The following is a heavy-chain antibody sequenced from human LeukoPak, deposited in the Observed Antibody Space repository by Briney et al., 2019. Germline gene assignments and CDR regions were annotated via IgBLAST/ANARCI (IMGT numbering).Heavy chain of an antibody. J-gene: IGHJ4*02. V-gene: IGHV1-69*04. CDR1: GGTFSSYA. Sequence: GASVKVSCTASGGTFSSYAISWVRQAPGQGLEWMGRIIPIFGIANYAQKFQGRVTITADKSTSTAYMELSSLRSEDTAVYYCARELRYRARGFDYWGQGTLVTVSS. D-gene: IGHD1-14*01. CDR3: ARELRYRARGFDY. CDR2: IIPIFGIA.